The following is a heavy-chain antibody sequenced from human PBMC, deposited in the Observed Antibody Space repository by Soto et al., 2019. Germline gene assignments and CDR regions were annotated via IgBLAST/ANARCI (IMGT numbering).Heavy chain of an antibody. Sequence: SETLSLTCAVYRGSFSGYYWSCTRQPPGKGLEWLREINHSGSTNYNPSLKSRVTISVDTSKNQFSLKLSSVTAADTAVYYCARGGSAVAGRPRRSLDACGQGTLGTVS. D-gene: IGHD6-19*01. CDR3: ARGGSAVAGRPRRSLDA. CDR1: RGSFSGYY. J-gene: IGHJ5*02. V-gene: IGHV4-34*01. CDR2: INHSGST.